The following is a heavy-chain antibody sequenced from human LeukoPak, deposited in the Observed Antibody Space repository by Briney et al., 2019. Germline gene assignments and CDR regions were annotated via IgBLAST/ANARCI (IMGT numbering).Heavy chain of an antibody. J-gene: IGHJ4*02. CDR2: IHYSGSP. CDR3: ARHPMYSTSPSYFDY. V-gene: IGHV4-39*01. Sequence: PSETLSLTCTVSGGSISSSNYFWGWIRQPPGKGLEWIWSIHYSGSPYYNPSLKSRVTMSVDTPKNQFSLKLSSMTAADTAVYYCARHPMYSTSPSYFDYWGQGTLVTVSS. CDR1: GGSISSSNYF. D-gene: IGHD6-6*01.